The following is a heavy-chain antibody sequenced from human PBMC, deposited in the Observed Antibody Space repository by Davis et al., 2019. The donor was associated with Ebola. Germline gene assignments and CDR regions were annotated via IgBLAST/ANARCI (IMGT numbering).Heavy chain of an antibody. D-gene: IGHD2-21*02. CDR3: ARGGDWGSYYYYGMDV. CDR1: GFTFSSYA. J-gene: IGHJ6*02. CDR2: ISGSGGST. V-gene: IGHV3-23*01. Sequence: GGSLRLSCAASGFTFSSYAMSWVRQAPGKGLEWVSAISGSGGSTYYADSVKGRFTISRDNARNSLYLQMNGLRAEDTAVYYCARGGDWGSYYYYGMDVWGQGTTVTVAS.